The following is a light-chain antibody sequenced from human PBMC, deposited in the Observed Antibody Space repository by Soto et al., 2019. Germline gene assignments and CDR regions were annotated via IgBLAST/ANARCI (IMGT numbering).Light chain of an antibody. CDR2: SNN. CDR1: SSNIGSNT. V-gene: IGLV1-44*01. Sequence: QSVLTQPPSASGTPGQRVTISCSGSSSNIGSNTVNWYQQLPGTAPKLLIYSNNQRPSGVPDRFSGSKSGTSASLAISGLQDDDEADYYCAAWDDSLNGRVFGGGTKLTVL. CDR3: AAWDDSLNGRV. J-gene: IGLJ3*02.